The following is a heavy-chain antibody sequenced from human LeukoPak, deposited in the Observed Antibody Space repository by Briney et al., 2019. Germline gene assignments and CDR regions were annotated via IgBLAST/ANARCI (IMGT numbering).Heavy chain of an antibody. CDR1: GFTFSSYA. CDR2: IGTSPSTI. J-gene: IGHJ4*02. V-gene: IGHV3-48*01. D-gene: IGHD2-15*01. CDR3: ARASFWFDYSGYYFDF. Sequence: GGSLRLSCAASGFTFSSYAMNWVRQAPGKGLEWVSYIGTSPSTIYYADSVKGRFTISRDNSKNTVYLQMNSLRAEDTAVYYCARASFWFDYSGYYFDFWGQGTLVTVSS.